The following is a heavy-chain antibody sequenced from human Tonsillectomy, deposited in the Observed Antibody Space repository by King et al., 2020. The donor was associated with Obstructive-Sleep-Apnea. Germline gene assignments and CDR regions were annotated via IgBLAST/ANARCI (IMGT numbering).Heavy chain of an antibody. D-gene: IGHD3-10*01. CDR3: AKDKRLPGVFNY. CDR2: IRYDGSSE. Sequence: VQLVESGGGVVQPGGSLRLSCAASGFIFSTFGMHWVRQAPGKGLEWVAFIRYDGSSESYADSVKGRVTIYRDNSKNTVYLQMNRMRPDDTAVFYCAKDKRLPGVFNYWGQGTLVTVSS. V-gene: IGHV3-30*02. CDR1: GFIFSTFG. J-gene: IGHJ4*02.